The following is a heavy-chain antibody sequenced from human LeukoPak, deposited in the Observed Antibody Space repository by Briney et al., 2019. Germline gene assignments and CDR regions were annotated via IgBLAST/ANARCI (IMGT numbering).Heavy chain of an antibody. CDR3: ARRVPAALDYYYMDV. CDR2: INPNSGNT. D-gene: IGHD2-2*01. V-gene: IGHV1-8*03. Sequence: ASVRVSCKSSGYTLSDYFLHWVRQAPGHGREGMGWINPNSGNTGNAQKFQGRVTITRNTSISTAYMELSSLRSENTAVYYCARRVPAALDYYYMDVWGKGTTVTVSS. CDR1: GYTLSDYF. J-gene: IGHJ6*03.